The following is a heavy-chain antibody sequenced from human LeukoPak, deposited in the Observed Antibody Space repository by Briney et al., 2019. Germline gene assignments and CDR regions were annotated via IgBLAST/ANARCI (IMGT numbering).Heavy chain of an antibody. D-gene: IGHD6-19*01. CDR3: AKESNYSGRTYFDY. CDR2: IGGTGDST. Sequence: GGSLRLSCAASGFTFSTYAMTWVRQAPGKGPEWVSAIGGTGDSTYYADSVKGRFTISRDNSKNTLYLQMNSLRAEDTAIYYCAKESNYSGRTYFDYWGQGTLVTVSS. J-gene: IGHJ4*02. CDR1: GFTFSTYA. V-gene: IGHV3-23*01.